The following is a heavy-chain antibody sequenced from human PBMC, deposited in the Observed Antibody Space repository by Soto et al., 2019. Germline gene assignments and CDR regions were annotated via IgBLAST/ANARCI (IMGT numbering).Heavy chain of an antibody. CDR2: ISYDGSNK. CDR1: GFSFSSYD. Sequence: PGGSLRLSCAASGFSFSSYDMQWVRQAPGKGLEWVAVISYDGSNKYYADSVKDRFTISRDNAKNSLYLQMNSLRAEDTALYYCAKFRQTYLDPDVWGQGTTVTVSS. V-gene: IGHV3-30*18. CDR3: AKFRQTYLDPDV. D-gene: IGHD3-9*01. J-gene: IGHJ6*02.